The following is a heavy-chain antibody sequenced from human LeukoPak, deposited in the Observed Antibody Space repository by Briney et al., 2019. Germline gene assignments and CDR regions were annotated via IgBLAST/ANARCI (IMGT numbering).Heavy chain of an antibody. V-gene: IGHV4-4*07. Sequence: SETLSLTCTVSGGSISSYYWSWIRPPAGKGLEWIGRIYTSGSTDYNPSLKSRVTMSVDTSKNQFSLKLSSVTAADTAVYYCARSVSSGHDSPGFDYWGQGTLVTVSS. CDR1: GGSISSYY. J-gene: IGHJ4*02. D-gene: IGHD5-12*01. CDR3: ARSVSSGHDSPGFDY. CDR2: IYTSGST.